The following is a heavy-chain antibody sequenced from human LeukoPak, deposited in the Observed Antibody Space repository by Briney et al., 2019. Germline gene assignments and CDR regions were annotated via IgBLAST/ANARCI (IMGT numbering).Heavy chain of an antibody. Sequence: GGSLRLSCAASGFSFSNYWMTSVRQAPGQGLEWVAKIKQAGSEKYHVDSGKGRFTISRDKAKNSTYLQMNNLRAEETAVYYFARDKGTITPRGYYYYIDVWRRATTVTVSS. CDR1: GFSFSNYW. J-gene: IGHJ6*03. D-gene: IGHD5-24*01. CDR2: IKQAGSEK. V-gene: IGHV3-7*01. CDR3: ARDKGTITPRGYYYYIDV.